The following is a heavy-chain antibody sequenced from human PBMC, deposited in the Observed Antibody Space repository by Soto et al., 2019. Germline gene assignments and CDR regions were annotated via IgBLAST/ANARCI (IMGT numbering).Heavy chain of an antibody. CDR1: GDSVSSNSAA. CDR3: ARGLPHYYDSSGYYAADRPGYYYYGMDV. Sequence: SETLSLTCAISGDSVSSNSAAWNWIRQSPSRGLEWLGRTYYRSKWYNDYAVSVKSRITINPDTSKNQFSLQLNSVTPEDTAVYYCARGLPHYYDSSGYYAADRPGYYYYGMDVWGQGTTVTVSS. CDR2: TYYRSKWYN. V-gene: IGHV6-1*01. D-gene: IGHD3-22*01. J-gene: IGHJ6*02.